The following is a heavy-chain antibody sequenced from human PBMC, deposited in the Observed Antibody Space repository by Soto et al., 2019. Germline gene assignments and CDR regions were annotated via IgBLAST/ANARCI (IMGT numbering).Heavy chain of an antibody. J-gene: IGHJ5*02. V-gene: IGHV4-30-4*01. CDR2: IYYSGST. CDR3: ARVRVLRYGDSNWFDP. CDR1: GCSISSGDYY. D-gene: IGHD4-17*01. Sequence: PSETLSLTCTVSGCSISSGDYYWSWIRQPPGKGLEWIGYIYYSGSTYYNPSLKSRVTISVDTSKNQFSLKLSSVTAADTAVYYCARVRVLRYGDSNWFDPWGQGTLVTVS.